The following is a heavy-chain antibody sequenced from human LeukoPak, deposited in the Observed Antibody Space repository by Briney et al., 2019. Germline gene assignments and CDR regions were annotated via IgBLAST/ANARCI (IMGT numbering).Heavy chain of an antibody. Sequence: SETLSLTCAVYGGSFSGYYWSWIRQPPGKGLEWIGEINHSGSTNYNPSLKGRVTISVDTSKNQFSLKLSSVTAADTAVYYCASWARSSSGDFWSGYYYYFDYWGQGTLVTVSS. CDR3: ASWARSSSGDFWSGYYYYFDY. D-gene: IGHD3-3*01. CDR2: INHSGST. J-gene: IGHJ4*02. V-gene: IGHV4-34*01. CDR1: GGSFSGYY.